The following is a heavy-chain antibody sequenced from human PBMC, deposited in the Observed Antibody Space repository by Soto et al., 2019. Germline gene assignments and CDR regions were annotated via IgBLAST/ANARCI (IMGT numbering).Heavy chain of an antibody. CDR2: IYYSGST. CDR3: ARGYCSGGSCYWGYNWFDP. J-gene: IGHJ5*02. D-gene: IGHD2-15*01. V-gene: IGHV4-31*03. Sequence: SETLSLTCTVSGGSISSGGYYWSWIRQHPGKGLEWIGYIYYSGSTYYNPSLKSRVTISVDTSKNQFSLKLSSVTAADTAVYYCARGYCSGGSCYWGYNWFDPWGRGTLVTVSS. CDR1: GGSISSGGYY.